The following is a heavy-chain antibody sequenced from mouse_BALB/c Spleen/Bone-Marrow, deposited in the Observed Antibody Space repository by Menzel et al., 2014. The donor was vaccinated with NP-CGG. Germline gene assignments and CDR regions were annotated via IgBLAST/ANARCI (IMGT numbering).Heavy chain of an antibody. J-gene: IGHJ1*01. Sequence: VKLQESGAELVKPGASVKLSCKASGYTFTSYWMHWVKQRPGQGLEWIGEINPSNGRTSYVEKFKSKATLSGDKSSSTVYMQLSSLTSEDSAVYYCARSGYWYFDVWGAGTTVTVSA. V-gene: IGHV1S81*02. CDR3: ARSGYWYFDV. CDR2: INPSNGRT. D-gene: IGHD3-1*01. CDR1: GYTFTSYW.